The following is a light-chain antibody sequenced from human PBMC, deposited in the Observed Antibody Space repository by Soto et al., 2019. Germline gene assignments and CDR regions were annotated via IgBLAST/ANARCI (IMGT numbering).Light chain of an antibody. Sequence: QSVLTQPPSASGTPGQRVTISCCGSSSNIGSHPVDWYQHLPGMAPKLLIYSTDQRPSGITDRFSGSKSGTSASLAISGLQSEDEADYYCAAWDDSLKGWVFGGGTKLTVL. J-gene: IGLJ3*02. V-gene: IGLV1-44*01. CDR1: SSNIGSHP. CDR3: AAWDDSLKGWV. CDR2: STD.